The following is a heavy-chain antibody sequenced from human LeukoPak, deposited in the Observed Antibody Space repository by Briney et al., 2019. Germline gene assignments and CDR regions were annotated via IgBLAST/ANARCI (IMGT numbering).Heavy chain of an antibody. D-gene: IGHD2-2*01. V-gene: IGHV1-69*13. Sequence: SVKVSCKASGGTFSSYAISWVRQAPGQGLEWMGGIIPIFGTANYAQKFQGRVTITADESTSTAYMELSSLRSEDTAVYYCARGDIVVVPAAQGWFDPWGQGTLVTVSS. CDR1: GGTFSSYA. CDR2: IIPIFGTA. J-gene: IGHJ5*02. CDR3: ARGDIVVVPAAQGWFDP.